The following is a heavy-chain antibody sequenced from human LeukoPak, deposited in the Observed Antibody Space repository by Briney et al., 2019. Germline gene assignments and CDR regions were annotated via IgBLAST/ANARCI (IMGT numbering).Heavy chain of an antibody. Sequence: PGASLRLSCAASGFTFSSYAMSWVRQAPGKGLDWVSAIDGSGANTFYADSVKGRFTISRDNSKNTLYLQMNSLRAEDTALYFCVKRIVAGQFDYWGQGTLVTVSS. D-gene: IGHD5-12*01. CDR1: GFTFSSYA. CDR2: IDGSGANT. V-gene: IGHV3-23*01. CDR3: VKRIVAGQFDY. J-gene: IGHJ4*02.